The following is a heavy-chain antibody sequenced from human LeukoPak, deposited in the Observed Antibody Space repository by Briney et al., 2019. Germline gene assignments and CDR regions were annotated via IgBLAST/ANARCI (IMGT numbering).Heavy chain of an antibody. D-gene: IGHD5-12*01. V-gene: IGHV1-2*02. Sequence: ASVKVSCKTSGYTFTDYYLHWVRQAPGQGLEWVGWIHPNSGATHYAQKFQGRLTMTRDTSISTVYMELTRLRSDDTAVYYCARDMGRYSGYDYDYWGQGTLVTASS. CDR1: GYTFTDYY. CDR2: IHPNSGAT. CDR3: ARDMGRYSGYDYDY. J-gene: IGHJ4*02.